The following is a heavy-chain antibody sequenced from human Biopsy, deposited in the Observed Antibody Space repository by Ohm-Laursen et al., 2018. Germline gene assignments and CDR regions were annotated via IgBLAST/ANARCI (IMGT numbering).Heavy chain of an antibody. CDR1: GYTFDDYA. V-gene: IGHV3-9*01. D-gene: IGHD3-22*01. J-gene: IGHJ4*02. Sequence: SLRLSCTASGYTFDDYAMHWVRQAPGKGLEWVSGINWNSNNINYADSVKGRFTISRDNAKNSLYLQMNSLRPEDTALYYCAKGLYDTSGYYISVFDYWGQGTLVPVSS. CDR3: AKGLYDTSGYYISVFDY. CDR2: INWNSNNI.